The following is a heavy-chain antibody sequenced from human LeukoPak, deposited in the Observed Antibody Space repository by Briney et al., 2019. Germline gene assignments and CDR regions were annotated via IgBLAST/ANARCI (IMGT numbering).Heavy chain of an antibody. D-gene: IGHD1-26*01. V-gene: IGHV4-34*01. Sequence: SETLSLTCAVYGGSFSGYYWSWIRQPPGKGLEWIGEINHSGSTNYNPSLKSRVTISVDTSKNQFSLKLSSVTAADTAVYYCARTSRRLCAAKWELPRSLPCNWFDPWGQGTLVTVSS. CDR1: GGSFSGYY. CDR2: INHSGST. CDR3: ARTSRRLCAAKWELPRSLPCNWFDP. J-gene: IGHJ5*02.